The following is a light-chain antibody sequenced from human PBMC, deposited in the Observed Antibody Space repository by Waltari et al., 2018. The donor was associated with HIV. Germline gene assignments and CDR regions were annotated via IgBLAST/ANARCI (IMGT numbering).Light chain of an antibody. CDR3: QQHGTPPIT. V-gene: IGKV3-20*01. CDR1: S. Sequence: EHVGTQAPGTPSLSPGEIATSSLVWYQQKPGQVPRLLIYGASSRATGIPDRFSGSGSGTDFILTISRLEPEDAAVYYCQQHGTPPITFGPGTKVDI. CDR2: GAS. J-gene: IGKJ3*01.